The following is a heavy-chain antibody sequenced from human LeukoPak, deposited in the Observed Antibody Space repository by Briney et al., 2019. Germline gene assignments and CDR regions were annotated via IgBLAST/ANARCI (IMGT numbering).Heavy chain of an antibody. D-gene: IGHD5-18*01. CDR3: ARYSYGFGTFDY. CDR2: INPNSGGT. V-gene: IGHV1-2*02. J-gene: IGHJ4*02. CDR1: GYTFTGYY. Sequence: ASVKVSCKASGYTFTGYYIHWVRQAPGQGLEWMGWINPNSGGTNYAQKFQGRVTMTRDTSISTAYMELSRLRSDDTAVYYCARYSYGFGTFDYWGQGTLVTVSS.